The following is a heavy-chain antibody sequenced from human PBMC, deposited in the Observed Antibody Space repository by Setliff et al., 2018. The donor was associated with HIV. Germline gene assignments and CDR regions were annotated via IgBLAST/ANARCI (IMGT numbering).Heavy chain of an antibody. J-gene: IGHJ4*02. CDR2: INHSGST. CDR3: AREPNDCSSGSCYYEYYFDF. D-gene: IGHD2-15*01. CDR1: GGSFSGYY. Sequence: SETLSLTCAVYGGSFSGYYWSWIRQPPGKGLEWIGEINHSGSTNYNPSLKSLVIISVDTSKNQFSLKLSSVTAADTAVYYCAREPNDCSSGSCYYEYYFDFWGQGTLVTVSS. V-gene: IGHV4-34*01.